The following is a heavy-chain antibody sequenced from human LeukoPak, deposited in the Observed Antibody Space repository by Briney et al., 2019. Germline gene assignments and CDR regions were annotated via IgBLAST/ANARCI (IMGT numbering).Heavy chain of an antibody. CDR2: ISSSGSTI. D-gene: IGHD6-6*01. CDR1: GFTFSSYE. CDR3: ARDRRIAARSRDYYYYMDV. J-gene: IGHJ6*03. V-gene: IGHV3-48*03. Sequence: GGSLRLSCAASGFTFSSYEMNWVRQAPGKGLEWVSYISSSGSTIYYADSVKGRFTISRDNAKNSLYLQMNSLRAEDTAVYYCARDRRIAARSRDYYYYMDVWGKGTTVTVSS.